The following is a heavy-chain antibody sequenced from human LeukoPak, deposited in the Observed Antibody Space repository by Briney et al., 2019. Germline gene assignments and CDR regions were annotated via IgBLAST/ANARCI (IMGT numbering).Heavy chain of an antibody. Sequence: GGSLRLSCAASGFTFSSYDMHWVRQPTGKGLEWVSAIGTAGDAYYSHSVKGRFTISRENAKNSLYLHMNSLSAGDTAVYFCARGHMLTGYYNFAWFDPWGQGTLVTVSS. CDR2: IGTAGDA. CDR3: ARGHMLTGYYNFAWFDP. D-gene: IGHD3-9*01. CDR1: GFTFSSYD. V-gene: IGHV3-13*01. J-gene: IGHJ5*02.